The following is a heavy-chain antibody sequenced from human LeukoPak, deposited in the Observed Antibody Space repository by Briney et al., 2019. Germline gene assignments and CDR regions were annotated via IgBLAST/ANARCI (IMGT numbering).Heavy chain of an antibody. J-gene: IGHJ4*02. V-gene: IGHV3-11*06. D-gene: IGHD6-13*01. CDR2: ISSSSSYT. CDR1: GFTFSDYY. CDR3: ARFIAAAGRDYFDY. Sequence: GGSLRLSCAASGFTFSDYYMSWIRQAPGKGLGWVSYISSSSSYTNYADSVKGRFTISRDNAKNSLYLQMNSLRAEDTAVYYCARFIAAAGRDYFDYWGQGTLVTVSS.